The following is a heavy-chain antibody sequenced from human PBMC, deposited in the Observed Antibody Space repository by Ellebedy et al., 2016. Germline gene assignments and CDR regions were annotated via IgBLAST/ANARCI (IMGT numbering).Heavy chain of an antibody. Sequence: ASVKVSCKVSGYSLTELSMHRVRQAPGRGLEWMGGFAPEEGKTVFAQNFQGRFTMTEDRSTDTAFMELSSLRSEDTAVYFCARGSGGSYGIDVWGQGTTVTVSS. CDR3: ARGSGGSYGIDV. CDR1: GYSLTELS. J-gene: IGHJ6*02. D-gene: IGHD1-26*01. CDR2: FAPEEGKT. V-gene: IGHV1-24*01.